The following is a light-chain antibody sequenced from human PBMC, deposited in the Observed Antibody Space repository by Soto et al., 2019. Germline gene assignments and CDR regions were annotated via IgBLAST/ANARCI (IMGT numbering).Light chain of an antibody. CDR3: QPPCSSPRT. V-gene: IGKV3-20*01. CDR1: QSVSSSS. CDR2: DAS. J-gene: IGKJ4*01. Sequence: WTPTARTRALYGRERATLSCRISQSVSSSSLAWYQQKRGQALRLLIQDASSRATGIPDRFSGSGSGTDFTLTMSSLQPYDFALYFCQPPCSSPRTVAGGTKVDIK.